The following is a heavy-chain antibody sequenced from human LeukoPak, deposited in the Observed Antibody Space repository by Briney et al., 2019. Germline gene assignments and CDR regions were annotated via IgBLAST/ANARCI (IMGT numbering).Heavy chain of an antibody. CDR2: ISTSGGTI. Sequence: GGSLRLSCAASGFTFSDHYMTWIRQAPGKGLEWVSYISTSGGTINYADSVKGRFTVSRDNAKNSLFLQMNSLRAEDTAVYCCARTARLLDYWGQGTLVTVSS. CDR1: GFTFSDHY. J-gene: IGHJ4*02. V-gene: IGHV3-11*01. CDR3: ARTARLLDY. D-gene: IGHD2-21*02.